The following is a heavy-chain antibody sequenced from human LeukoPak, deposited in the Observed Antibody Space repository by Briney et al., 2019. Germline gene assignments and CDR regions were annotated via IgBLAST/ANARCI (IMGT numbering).Heavy chain of an antibody. J-gene: IGHJ5*02. Sequence: GGSLRLSCAASGFTFSSYAMHWVRQAPGKGLEWVAVISYDGSNKHYADSVKGRFTISRDNSKNTLYLQMNSLRAEDTAVYYCARDRTSSSWYTRRHDNWFDPWGQGTLVTVSS. CDR2: ISYDGSNK. V-gene: IGHV3-30-3*01. CDR1: GFTFSSYA. D-gene: IGHD6-13*01. CDR3: ARDRTSSSWYTRRHDNWFDP.